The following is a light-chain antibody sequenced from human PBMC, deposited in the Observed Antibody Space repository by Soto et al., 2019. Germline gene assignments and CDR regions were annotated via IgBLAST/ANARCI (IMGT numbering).Light chain of an antibody. J-gene: IGKJ4*01. CDR1: QSVSSK. CDR3: HQCENWPLT. V-gene: IGKV3-15*01. CDR2: GAS. Sequence: EIVMTQSPATLSVSPGERATLSCRASQSVSSKLAWYQQKPGQAPRLLIYGASTRATGIPARFSGSGSGTEFTLTISSLQSEDFAVYYCHQCENWPLTFGGGAKVEI.